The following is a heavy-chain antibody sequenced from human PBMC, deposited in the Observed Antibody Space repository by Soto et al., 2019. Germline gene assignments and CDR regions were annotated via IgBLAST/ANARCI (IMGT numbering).Heavy chain of an antibody. D-gene: IGHD2-2*01. J-gene: IGHJ4*02. CDR3: TSAVQYCTSTTCKAY. CDR2: IKSKTDGGTT. V-gene: IGHV3-15*07. Sequence: EVQVVESGGGLVKPGGSLRLSCAASGFGFTNSWMNWVRQAPGKGLEWVGRIKSKTDGGTTDYAAPVQGRFTISRDDSKTTIYLQMNSQKTEDTAVYYCTSAVQYCTSTTCKAYWGQGTPVTVSS. CDR1: GFGFTNSW.